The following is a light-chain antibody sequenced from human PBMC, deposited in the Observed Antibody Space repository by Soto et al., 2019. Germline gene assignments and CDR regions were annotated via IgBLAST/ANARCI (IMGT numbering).Light chain of an antibody. CDR2: EVS. CDR1: SSDVGGYDY. J-gene: IGLJ3*02. CDR3: SSYTSGSAWV. V-gene: IGLV2-14*01. Sequence: QYALTQPASVSGSPGQSITISCTGTSSDVGGYDYVSWYQQHPGKTPKLIIYEVSNRPSGISNRFSGSKSAYTASLTISGLQTEDEADYYCSSYTSGSAWVFGGGTKVTVL.